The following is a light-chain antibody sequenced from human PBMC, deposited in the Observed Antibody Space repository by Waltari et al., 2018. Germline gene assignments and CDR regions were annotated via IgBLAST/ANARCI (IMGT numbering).Light chain of an antibody. CDR2: GAA. V-gene: IGKV3-20*01. J-gene: IGKJ1*01. CDR1: ESVSRAV. CDR3: QHYLRLPVT. Sequence: EIVLTQSPGTLSLSVGERATVSCRASESVSRAVAWYQQKPGQAPRLLIYGAATRATGIPGRFSGSGSGTDFSLTISRLEPDDFAVYYCQHYLRLPVTFGQGTTVEI.